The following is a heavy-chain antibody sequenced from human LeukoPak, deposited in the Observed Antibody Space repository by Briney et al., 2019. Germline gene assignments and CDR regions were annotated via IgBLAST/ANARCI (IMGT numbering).Heavy chain of an antibody. Sequence: GGSPRLSCAASGFTFSSYAFHWVRQAPGKGLEWVATISFDENNKYYADSVKGRFTISRDNSKNTLYLQMNSLRVEDTAVYSCARGYCSSTNCFLDYWGQGTLVTVSS. J-gene: IGHJ4*02. D-gene: IGHD2-2*01. CDR1: GFTFSSYA. CDR2: ISFDENNK. CDR3: ARGYCSSTNCFLDY. V-gene: IGHV3-30-3*01.